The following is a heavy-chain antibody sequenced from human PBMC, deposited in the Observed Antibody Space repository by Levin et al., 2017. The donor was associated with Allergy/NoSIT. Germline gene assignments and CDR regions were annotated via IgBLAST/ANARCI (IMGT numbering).Heavy chain of an antibody. J-gene: IGHJ2*01. D-gene: IGHD1-7*01. Sequence: VASVKVSCKASGYTFTSYGISWVRQAPGQGLEWMGWISAYNGNTNYAQKLQGRVTMTTDTSTSTAYMELRSLRSDDTAVYYCARDNSNWNYVGYFDLWGRGTLVTVSS. CDR1: GYTFTSYG. CDR2: ISAYNGNT. V-gene: IGHV1-18*01. CDR3: ARDNSNWNYVGYFDL.